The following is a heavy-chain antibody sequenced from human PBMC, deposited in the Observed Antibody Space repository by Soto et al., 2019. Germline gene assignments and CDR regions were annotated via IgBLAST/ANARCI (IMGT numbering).Heavy chain of an antibody. CDR1: GGSFSGYY. J-gene: IGHJ3*02. V-gene: IGHV4-34*01. CDR3: ARGHSSRYFDWLLFDAFDI. CDR2: INHSGST. D-gene: IGHD3-9*01. Sequence: SETLSLTCAVYGGSFSGYYWSWIRQPPGKGLEWIGEINHSGSTNYNPSLKSRVTISVDTSKNQFSLKLSSVTAADTAVYYCARGHSSRYFDWLLFDAFDIWGQGTMVTVSS.